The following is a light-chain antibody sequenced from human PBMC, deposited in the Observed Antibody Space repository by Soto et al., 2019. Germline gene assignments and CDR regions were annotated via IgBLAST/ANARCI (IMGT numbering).Light chain of an antibody. J-gene: IGKJ5*01. CDR2: DAS. Sequence: IVLTQSPATLSLSPGERATLSCRASQSVSSYLAWYQQKPGQAPRLLIYDASNRATGIPARFSGSGSGTEFTLTISSLQSEDFAVYYCQQYNNWPPTFGQGTRLEIK. CDR3: QQYNNWPPT. V-gene: IGKV3-11*01. CDR1: QSVSSY.